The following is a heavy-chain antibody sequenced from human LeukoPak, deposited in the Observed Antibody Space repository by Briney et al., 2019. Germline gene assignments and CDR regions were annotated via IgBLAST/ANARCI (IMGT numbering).Heavy chain of an antibody. D-gene: IGHD6-13*01. CDR3: AREYSSNQNWFDP. V-gene: IGHV4-31*03. Sequence: SETLSLTCTVSGGSISSGGYYWSWIRQHPGKGLEWIGYIYYSGSTYYNPSLKSRVTISVDTSKNQFSLKLSSVTAADTAVYYCAREYSSNQNWFDPWGQGTLVTVSS. CDR2: IYYSGST. J-gene: IGHJ5*02. CDR1: GGSISSGGYY.